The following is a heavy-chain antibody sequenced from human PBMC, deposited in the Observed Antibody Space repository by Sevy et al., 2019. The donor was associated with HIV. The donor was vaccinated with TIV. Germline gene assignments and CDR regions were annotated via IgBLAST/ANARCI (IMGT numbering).Heavy chain of an antibody. J-gene: IGHJ4*02. CDR2: FDPEDGET. CDR3: ATRYSSSWYRDY. D-gene: IGHD6-13*01. V-gene: IGHV1-24*01. Sequence: ASVKVSYKVSGYTLTELSMHWVRQAPGKGLEWMGGFDPEDGETIYAQKFQGRVTMTEDTSTDTAYMELSSLRSEDTAVYYCATRYSSSWYRDYWVQGTLVTVSS. CDR1: GYTLTELS.